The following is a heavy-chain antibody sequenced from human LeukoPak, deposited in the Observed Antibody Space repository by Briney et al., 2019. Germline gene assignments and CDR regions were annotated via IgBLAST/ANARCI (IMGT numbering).Heavy chain of an antibody. J-gene: IGHJ4*02. CDR3: ARDDPTLFWSGSPFY. CDR2: IKQDGSEK. V-gene: IGHV3-7*01. CDR1: GFTFNSYW. Sequence: GGSLRLSCAASGFTFNSYWMSWVRQAPGKGLEWVANIKQDGSEKYYVDSVKGRFSISRDNAKNSLYLQMNSLRAEDTAVYYCARDDPTLFWSGSPFYWGQGTLVTVSS. D-gene: IGHD3-3*01.